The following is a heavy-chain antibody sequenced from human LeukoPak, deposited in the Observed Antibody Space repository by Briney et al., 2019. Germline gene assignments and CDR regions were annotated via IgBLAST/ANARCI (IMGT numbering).Heavy chain of an antibody. D-gene: IGHD4-17*01. CDR2: IIPFLGVT. CDR3: ARVNGDYFEY. J-gene: IGHJ4*02. Sequence: SVKVSCKVSGGTFSRYGISCVRRAPGQGLEWMGRIIPFLGVTNYAPKFQGRVTTTADKSTSTAYMELSSLRSEDTAVCYCARVNGDYFEYWGQGTLVTVSS. V-gene: IGHV1-69*04. CDR1: GGTFSRYG.